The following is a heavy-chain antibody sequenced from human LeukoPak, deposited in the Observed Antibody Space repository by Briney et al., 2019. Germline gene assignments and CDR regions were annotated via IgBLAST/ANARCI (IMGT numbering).Heavy chain of an antibody. CDR1: GYTFTSYD. Sequence: GASVKVSCKASGYTFTSYDINWVRQATGQGLEWMGWMDPNSGNTGYAQKFQGRVTITRNTSISTAYMELSSLRSEDTAVYYCARGRRDSSGYYYYWGQGTLVTVSS. J-gene: IGHJ4*02. D-gene: IGHD3-22*01. CDR2: MDPNSGNT. CDR3: ARGRRDSSGYYYY. V-gene: IGHV1-8*03.